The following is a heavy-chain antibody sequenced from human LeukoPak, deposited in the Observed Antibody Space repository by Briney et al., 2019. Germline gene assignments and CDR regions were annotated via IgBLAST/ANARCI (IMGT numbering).Heavy chain of an antibody. J-gene: IGHJ5*02. Sequence: ASVKVSCKASGYTFTSYGISWVRQAPGQGLEWMGWIRVYNGNTNYAQNFQGRVTMTTDTSTSTAYMELTSLRSDDTAVYYCAREGSLAFDPWGQGTLVTVSS. CDR2: IRVYNGNT. CDR3: AREGSLAFDP. CDR1: GYTFTSYG. V-gene: IGHV1-18*01.